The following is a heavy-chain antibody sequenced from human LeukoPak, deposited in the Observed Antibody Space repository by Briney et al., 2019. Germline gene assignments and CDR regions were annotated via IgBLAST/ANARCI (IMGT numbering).Heavy chain of an antibody. D-gene: IGHD3-9*01. CDR1: GFTFSSYV. CDR3: ARDRPNILFMDAFEY. Sequence: GGSLRLSCVASGFTFSSYVMHWVRRAPGKGLEWVALISNDGSHKYYADSVKGRFTISRDNSKNTLQLQMNSLRTDDTAIYYCARDRPNILFMDAFEYWGQGSLVTVSS. J-gene: IGHJ4*02. CDR2: ISNDGSHK. V-gene: IGHV3-30*04.